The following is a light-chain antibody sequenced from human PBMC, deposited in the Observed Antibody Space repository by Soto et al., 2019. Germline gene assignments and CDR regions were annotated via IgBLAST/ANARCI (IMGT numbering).Light chain of an antibody. J-gene: IGKJ1*01. V-gene: IGKV1-5*03. Sequence: DIQMTQSPSPLSASEGDRVTTTCRPSKSISSGLACYKHKPGKAPKLLIYKASSLESGVPSRFSGSGSGTEFTLTISSLQPDDFATYYCQQYNSSPWTFGQGTKVEIK. CDR3: QQYNSSPWT. CDR2: KAS. CDR1: KSISSG.